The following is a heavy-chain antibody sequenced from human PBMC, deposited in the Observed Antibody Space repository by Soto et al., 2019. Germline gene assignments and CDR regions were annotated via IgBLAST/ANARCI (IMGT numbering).Heavy chain of an antibody. Sequence: SEALSITCALSSGSISGRRFSRGWIRQPPKKGLESIGSIHYSGGTNYNPSLKSRVTISVDTSKKQFSLKLSSVTAADTAVYYCARESAGIAKWFDPWGQGTLVTVSA. J-gene: IGHJ5*02. CDR2: IHYSGGT. D-gene: IGHD6-13*01. V-gene: IGHV4-39*07. CDR1: SGSISGRRFS. CDR3: ARESAGIAKWFDP.